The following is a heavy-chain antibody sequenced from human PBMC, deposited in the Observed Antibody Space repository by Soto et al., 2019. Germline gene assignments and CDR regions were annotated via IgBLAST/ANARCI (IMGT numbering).Heavy chain of an antibody. CDR3: ARATFGAVLHLEV. D-gene: IGHD3-3*01. CDR2: IYPSGAS. V-gene: IGHV4-30-2*01. J-gene: IGHJ6*02. Sequence: SETLSLTCAVSGASISTEGYTWSWIRQPPGKGLEWIGYIYPSGASNYNPSLRSRVTISLDASRNRFSLSVGSVTAADTAVYYCARATFGAVLHLEVWGQGTKVTVYS. CDR1: GASISTEGYT.